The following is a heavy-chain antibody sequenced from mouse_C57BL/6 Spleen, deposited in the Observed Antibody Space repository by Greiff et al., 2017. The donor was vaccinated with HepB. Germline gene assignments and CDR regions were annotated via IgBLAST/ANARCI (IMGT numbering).Heavy chain of an antibody. CDR3: ARNYYGYAMDY. Sequence: VQLQQSGPELVKPGASVKISCKASGYSFTGYYMNWVKQSPEKSLEWIGEINPSTGGTTYNQKFKAKATLTVDKSSSTAYMQLKSLTSEDSAVYYCARNYYGYAMDYWGQGTSVTVSS. CDR2: INPSTGGT. V-gene: IGHV1-42*01. J-gene: IGHJ4*01. CDR1: GYSFTGYY. D-gene: IGHD1-1*01.